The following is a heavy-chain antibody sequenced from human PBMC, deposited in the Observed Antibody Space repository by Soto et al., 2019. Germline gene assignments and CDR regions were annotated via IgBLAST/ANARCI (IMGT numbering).Heavy chain of an antibody. Sequence: PTETLSLTCSVSGGSISSNTYYWTWIRHPPGKGLEWIGSIHYRGSAYYNPSLKSRVTISVDTSNNQFSLNLSSVTAADTALYYCARLYRGATLFGVAMNFDFWGQGTLVTVSS. V-gene: IGHV4-39*01. J-gene: IGHJ4*02. CDR2: IHYRGSA. CDR3: ARLYRGATLFGVAMNFDF. CDR1: GGSISSNTYY. D-gene: IGHD3-3*01.